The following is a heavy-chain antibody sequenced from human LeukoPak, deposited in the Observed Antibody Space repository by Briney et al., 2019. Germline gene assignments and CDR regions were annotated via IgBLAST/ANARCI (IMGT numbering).Heavy chain of an antibody. V-gene: IGHV4-39*01. Sequence: PSETLSLTCTVSGGSISSSSYYWGWIRQPPGKGLEWIGSIYYSGSTYYNPSLKSRVTISVDTSTHQFSLKLSSVTAADTAVYYCARRHNYYYYMDVWGKGTTVTVSS. CDR1: GGSISSSSYY. J-gene: IGHJ6*03. CDR3: ARRHNYYYYMDV. CDR2: IYYSGST.